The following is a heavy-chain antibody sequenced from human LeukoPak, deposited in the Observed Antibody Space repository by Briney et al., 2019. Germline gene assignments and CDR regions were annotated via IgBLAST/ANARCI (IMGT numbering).Heavy chain of an antibody. D-gene: IGHD5/OR15-5a*01. J-gene: IGHJ4*02. V-gene: IGHV3-23*01. CDR1: GFTFSTSA. Sequence: PGGSLRLSCAASGFTFSTSAMSWVRRAPGKGLEWVSTISGNGASTFYADPVKGRFTISRDNSKNTLSLHMSSLRAEDTATYYCAREVYTRTTYLPFDYWGQGTLVTVSS. CDR2: ISGNGAST. CDR3: AREVYTRTTYLPFDY.